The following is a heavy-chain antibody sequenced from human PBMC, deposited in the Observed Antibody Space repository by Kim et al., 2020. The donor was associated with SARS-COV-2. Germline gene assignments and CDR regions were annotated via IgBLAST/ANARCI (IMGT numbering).Heavy chain of an antibody. CDR2: IYPGDSDT. V-gene: IGHV5-51*01. D-gene: IGHD3-22*01. Sequence: GESLKISCKGSGYSFTSYWIGWVRQMPGKGLEWMGIIYPGDSDTRYSPSFQGQVTISADKSISTAYLQWSSLKASDTAMYYCARRGGAGKPRETYYYDSSGYQYYFDYWGQGTLVTVSS. CDR3: ARRGGAGKPRETYYYDSSGYQYYFDY. J-gene: IGHJ4*02. CDR1: GYSFTSYW.